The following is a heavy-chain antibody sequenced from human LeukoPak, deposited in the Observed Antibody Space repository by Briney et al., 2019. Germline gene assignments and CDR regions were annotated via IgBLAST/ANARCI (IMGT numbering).Heavy chain of an antibody. CDR2: ISSSGSTI. CDR3: VTPFFGDSGGYFRPFDY. D-gene: IGHD1-26*01. J-gene: IGHJ4*02. V-gene: IGHV3-48*03. Sequence: PGGSLRLSCAASGFTFSSYEMNWFRQAPGKGLEWISYISSSGSTIYYADSVKGRFTISRDNAKNSLYLQMNSLRAEDTAVYYCVTPFFGDSGGYFRPFDYWGQGTLVTVSS. CDR1: GFTFSSYE.